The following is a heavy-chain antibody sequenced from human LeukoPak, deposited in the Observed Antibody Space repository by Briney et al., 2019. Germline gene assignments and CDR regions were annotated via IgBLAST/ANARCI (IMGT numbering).Heavy chain of an antibody. CDR1: GFTFSSYA. V-gene: IGHV3-30*04. CDR2: ISYDGSNK. CDR3: ARAGYCGGGSCYSLYYYYYGMDV. J-gene: IGHJ6*04. D-gene: IGHD2-15*01. Sequence: GGSLRLSCAASGFTFSSYAMHWVRQAPGKGLEWVAVISYDGSNKYYADSVKGRFTISRDNSKNTLYLQMNSLRAEDTAVYYWARAGYCGGGSCYSLYYYYYGMDVWGKGTTVTVSS.